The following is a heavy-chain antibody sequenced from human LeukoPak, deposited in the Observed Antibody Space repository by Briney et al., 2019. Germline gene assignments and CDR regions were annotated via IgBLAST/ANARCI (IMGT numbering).Heavy chain of an antibody. J-gene: IGHJ4*02. CDR1: GFTFSSYS. CDR3: ARVFSGSYHFDY. V-gene: IGHV3-21*04. Sequence: GGSLRLSCAASGFTFSSYSMNWVRQAPGRGLEWVSSISSSSNYIYYADSLKGRFTISRDNAKNSLYLQMNSLRAEDTAVYYCARVFSGSYHFDYWGQGTLVTVSS. D-gene: IGHD1-26*01. CDR2: ISSSSNYI.